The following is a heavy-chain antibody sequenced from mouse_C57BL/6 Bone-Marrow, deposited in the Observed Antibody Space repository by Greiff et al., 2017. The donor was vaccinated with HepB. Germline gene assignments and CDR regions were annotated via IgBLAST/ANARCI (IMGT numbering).Heavy chain of an antibody. CDR3: ARILYYYAMDY. V-gene: IGHV1-69*01. J-gene: IGHJ4*01. CDR1: GYTFTSYW. Sequence: VQLQQPGAELVMPGASVKLSCKASGYTFTSYWMHWVKQRPGQGLEWIGEIDPSDSYTNYNQKFKGKSTLTVDKSSSTAYMQLSSLTSEDSAVYYCARILYYYAMDYWGQGTSGTVSS. CDR2: IDPSDSYT. D-gene: IGHD6-1*01.